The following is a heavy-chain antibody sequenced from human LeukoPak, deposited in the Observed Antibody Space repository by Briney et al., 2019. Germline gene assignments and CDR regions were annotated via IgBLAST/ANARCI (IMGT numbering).Heavy chain of an antibody. V-gene: IGHV3-21*01. D-gene: IGHD2-8*01. CDR1: GFTFSSYS. CDR2: ISSSSSYI. CDR3: ARWPRYRTNGVCYSLKGYYYMDV. J-gene: IGHJ6*03. Sequence: GGSLRLSCAASGFTFSSYSMNWVRQAPGKGLEWVSSISSSSSYIYYADSVKGRFTISRDNAKNSLYLQMNSLRAEDTAVYYCARWPRYRTNGVCYSLKGYYYMDVWGKGTTVTVSS.